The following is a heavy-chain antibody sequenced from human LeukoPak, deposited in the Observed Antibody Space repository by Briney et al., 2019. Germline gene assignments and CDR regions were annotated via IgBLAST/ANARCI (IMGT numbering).Heavy chain of an antibody. D-gene: IGHD3-10*01. Sequence: QPGGSLRLSCAASGFTFRNYVIHWVRQAPGKGLEWVAVTSSDLNVKLYADSVKGRFTISRDNSRSTLYLQMNSLRPEDTAIYYCAREGYYGSGSPPSLYLDYWGQGTLVTVSS. CDR2: TSSDLNVK. CDR3: AREGYYGSGSPPSLYLDY. CDR1: GFTFRNYV. V-gene: IGHV3-30-3*01. J-gene: IGHJ4*02.